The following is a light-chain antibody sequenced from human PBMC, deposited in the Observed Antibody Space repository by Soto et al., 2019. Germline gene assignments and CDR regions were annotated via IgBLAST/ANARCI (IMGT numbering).Light chain of an antibody. CDR3: QVWDGTSDHVV. CDR2: DDR. Sequence: SYELTQPPSVSVAPGQTATITCEGDNIGSKNVHWYQQKPGQAPALVVYDDRGRPSGVPERLSGANSGNTATLTISRVEAGDEADYYCQVWDGTSDHVVFGGGTQLTVL. CDR1: NIGSKN. V-gene: IGLV3-21*02. J-gene: IGLJ2*01.